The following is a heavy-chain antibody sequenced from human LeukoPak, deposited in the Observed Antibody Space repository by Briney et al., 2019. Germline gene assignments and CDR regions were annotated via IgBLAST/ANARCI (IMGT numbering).Heavy chain of an antibody. D-gene: IGHD2-2*01. CDR3: ARLRRTGIVVVPAAPYYYYMDV. J-gene: IGHJ6*03. CDR2: IYYSGST. CDR1: GGSISSYY. Sequence: SETLSLTCTVSGGSISSYYWSWIRQPPGKGLEWIGYIYYSGSTNYNPSLKSRVTISVDTSKNQFSLKLSSVTAADTAVYYCARLRRTGIVVVPAAPYYYYMDVWGKGTTVTVSS. V-gene: IGHV4-59*01.